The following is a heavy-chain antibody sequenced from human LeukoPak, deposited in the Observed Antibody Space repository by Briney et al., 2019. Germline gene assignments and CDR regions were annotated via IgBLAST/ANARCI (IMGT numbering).Heavy chain of an antibody. CDR2: INPKSGDT. D-gene: IGHD2-15*01. Sequence: GASVKVSCKASRYTFTDYYLHWVRQAPGQGLEWMGWINPKSGDTNYAPKFQGRVTISVDTSKNQFSLKLSSVTAADTAVYYCARESSCSGGSCYWGGEYFQHWGQGTLVTVSS. CDR3: ARESSCSGGSCYWGGEYFQH. V-gene: IGHV1-2*02. J-gene: IGHJ1*01. CDR1: RYTFTDYY.